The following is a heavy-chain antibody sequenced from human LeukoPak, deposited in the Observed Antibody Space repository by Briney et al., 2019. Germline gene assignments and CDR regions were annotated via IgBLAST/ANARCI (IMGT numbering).Heavy chain of an antibody. V-gene: IGHV3-21*04. Sequence: TGGSLRLSCAASGFTFSSYSMNWVRQAPGKGLEWVSSISSSSSHIYYAESVKGRFTISRDNAKNSLYLQMNSLIAEDTAVYYCARDRSSSCFNEWKYPLTHYYSYYGMDLWGQGTTVTVSS. CDR2: ISSSSSHI. CDR3: ARDRSSSCFNEWKYPLTHYYSYYGMDL. D-gene: IGHD6-6*01. CDR1: GFTFSSYS. J-gene: IGHJ6*02.